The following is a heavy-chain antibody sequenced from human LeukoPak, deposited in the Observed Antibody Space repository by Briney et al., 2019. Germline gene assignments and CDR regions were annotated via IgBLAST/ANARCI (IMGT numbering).Heavy chain of an antibody. Sequence: ASVEVSCKASGYTFTSYDINWVRQATGQGLEWMGWMNPNSGNTGYAQKFQGRVTMTRNTSISTAYMELSSLRSEDTAVYYCARAPSLLDSSGYLVNFFDYWGQGTLVTVSS. CDR1: GYTFTSYD. V-gene: IGHV1-8*01. J-gene: IGHJ4*02. CDR3: ARAPSLLDSSGYLVNFFDY. D-gene: IGHD3-22*01. CDR2: MNPNSGNT.